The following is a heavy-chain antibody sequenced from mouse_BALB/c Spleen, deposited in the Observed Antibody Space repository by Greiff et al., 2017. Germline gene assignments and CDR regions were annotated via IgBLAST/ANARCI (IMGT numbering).Heavy chain of an antibody. J-gene: IGHJ2*01. CDR2: IDPENGNT. V-gene: IGHV14-1*02. CDR1: GFNIKDYY. Sequence: EVQLQQSGAELVRPGALVKLSCKASGFNIKDYYMHWVKQRPEQGLEWIGWIDPENGNTIYDPKFQGKASITADTSSNTAYLQLSSLTSEDTAVYYCASVGFDYWGQGTTLTVSS. CDR3: ASVGFDY.